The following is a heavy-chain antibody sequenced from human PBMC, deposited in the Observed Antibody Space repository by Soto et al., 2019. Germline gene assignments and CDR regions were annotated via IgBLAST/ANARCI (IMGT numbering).Heavy chain of an antibody. J-gene: IGHJ5*02. Sequence: PSETLSLTCTVSGVSISSSSYYWGWIRQPPGKGLEWIGSICYSGSTYYNPSLKSRVTISVDTSKNQFSLKLSSVTAADTAVYYCARQAAYYYGSGSTRGPWGQGTLVTVSS. CDR1: GVSISSSSYY. CDR2: ICYSGST. D-gene: IGHD3-10*01. V-gene: IGHV4-39*01. CDR3: ARQAAYYYGSGSTRGP.